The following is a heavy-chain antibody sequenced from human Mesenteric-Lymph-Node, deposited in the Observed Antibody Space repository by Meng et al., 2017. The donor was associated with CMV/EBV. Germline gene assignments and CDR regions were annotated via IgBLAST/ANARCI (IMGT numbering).Heavy chain of an antibody. D-gene: IGHD3-9*01. CDR1: GGSFSGYY. J-gene: IGHJ4*02. CDR2: INHSGST. V-gene: IGHV4-34*01. Sequence: GQLPQGGARLLKPSETLFVTCAVYGGSFSGYYWNWIRQSPEKGLEWIGEINHSGSTTYNPSFTSRIIISVDTSTNQISLNMSSVTAADTAVYYCARGSSYDILTGYFDYWGQGALVTVSS. CDR3: ARGSSYDILTGYFDY.